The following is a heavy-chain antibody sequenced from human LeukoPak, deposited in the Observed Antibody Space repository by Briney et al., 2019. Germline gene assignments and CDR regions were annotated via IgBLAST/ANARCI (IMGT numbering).Heavy chain of an antibody. CDR1: GFTFSSYG. V-gene: IGHV3-30*18. D-gene: IGHD3-22*01. J-gene: IGHJ5*02. CDR3: AKDTYDSSGP. CDR2: ISYDGSNK. Sequence: GGSLRLSCAASGFTFSSYGMHWVRQAPGKGLEWVAVISYDGSNKYYADSVKGRFTISRDNSKNTLYLQMNSLRAEDTAVYYCAKDTYDSSGPWGQGTLVTVSS.